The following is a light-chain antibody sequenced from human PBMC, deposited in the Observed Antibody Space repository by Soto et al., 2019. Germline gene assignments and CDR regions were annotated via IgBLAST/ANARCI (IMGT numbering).Light chain of an antibody. CDR1: QSVSDNY. CDR3: QQYGGSPRVS. Sequence: EIVLTQSPGALSLSPGERATLSCRASQSVSDNYLAWYQQKPGQAPRLLIYGASIRATGIPDRFSGSGSGADFTLTISRLEPEDFAVYYCQQYGGSPRVSFGGGTKVESK. CDR2: GAS. V-gene: IGKV3-20*01. J-gene: IGKJ4*01.